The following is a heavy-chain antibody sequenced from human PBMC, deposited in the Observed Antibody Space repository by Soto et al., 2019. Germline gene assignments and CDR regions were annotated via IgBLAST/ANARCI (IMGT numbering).Heavy chain of an antibody. Sequence: PSETLSLTCTVSGGSISSYYWSWIRQPAGKGLEWIGRIYTSGSTNYNPSLKSRVTMSVDTSKNQFSLKLSSVTAADTAVYYCAREGLNYGGMLFDYWGQGTLVTVSS. CDR2: IYTSGST. CDR1: GGSISSYY. V-gene: IGHV4-4*07. CDR3: AREGLNYGGMLFDY. J-gene: IGHJ4*02. D-gene: IGHD4-17*01.